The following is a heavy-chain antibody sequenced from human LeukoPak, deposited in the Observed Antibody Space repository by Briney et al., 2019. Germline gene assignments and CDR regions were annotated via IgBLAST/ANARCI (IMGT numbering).Heavy chain of an antibody. V-gene: IGHV3-64*05. CDR1: GFTFKSYA. Sequence: GGSLRLSSSASGFTFKSYAMHWVRQAPGKGLEYVSSINTNGANTYYADSVKGRFTISRANSRNTVYVQMNSLTPEDTAVYYCVKGLDYSSSQMDTWGQGTLVNVSS. CDR3: VKGLDYSSSQMDT. CDR2: INTNGANT. D-gene: IGHD6-6*01. J-gene: IGHJ5*02.